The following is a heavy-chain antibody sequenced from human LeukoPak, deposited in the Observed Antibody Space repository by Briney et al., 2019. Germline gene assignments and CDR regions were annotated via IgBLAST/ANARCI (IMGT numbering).Heavy chain of an antibody. CDR3: VRSCYHYPFDY. Sequence: ASVKVSFKSSGYAFTCCYMHWVRQAPGQGLEWMGWINPNSSGTNYAQKFQGRVTMTRDTSISTAYMELSRLRSDDTAVYYCVRSCYHYPFDYWGQGTLVTVSS. CDR2: INPNSSGT. V-gene: IGHV1-2*02. D-gene: IGHD3-22*01. CDR1: GYAFTCCY. J-gene: IGHJ4*02.